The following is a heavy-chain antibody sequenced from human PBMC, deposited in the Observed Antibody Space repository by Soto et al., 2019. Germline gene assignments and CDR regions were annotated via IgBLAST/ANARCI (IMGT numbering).Heavy chain of an antibody. CDR1: GGTFSSYT. Sequence: QVQLVQSGAEVKKPGSSVKVSCKASGGTFSSYTISWVRQAPGQGLEWMGRIIPILGIANYAQKFQGRVTITADKSTRTAYIELSSLISEDTAVYYCAREWAAFDPWGQGTLVTFSS. D-gene: IGHD1-26*01. J-gene: IGHJ5*02. V-gene: IGHV1-69*08. CDR3: AREWAAFDP. CDR2: IIPILGIA.